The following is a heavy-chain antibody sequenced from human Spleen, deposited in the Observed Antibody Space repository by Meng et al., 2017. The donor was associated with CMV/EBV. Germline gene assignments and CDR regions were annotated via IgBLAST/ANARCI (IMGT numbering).Heavy chain of an antibody. V-gene: IGHV1-2*02. CDR1: GYTFTGYY. D-gene: IGHD2-2*02. CDR3: AGSQDIVVVPAAIVHYYYYGMDV. CDR2: IIHNSGGT. J-gene: IGHJ6*02. Sequence: ASVKVSCKASGYTFTGYYMHWVRQAPGQGLEWMGWIIHNSGGTNYAQKFQGRVTMTRDTPISTAYMELSRLRSDDTAVYYCAGSQDIVVVPAAIVHYYYYGMDVWGQGTTVTVSS.